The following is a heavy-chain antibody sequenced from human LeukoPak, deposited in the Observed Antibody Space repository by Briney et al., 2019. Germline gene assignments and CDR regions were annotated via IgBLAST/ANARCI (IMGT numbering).Heavy chain of an antibody. V-gene: IGHV3-21*01. CDR3: ARASIRGSFDDY. Sequence: PGGSLRLSCAASGFTFSSYSMNWVRQAPGKGLEWVSSISSSSSYIYYADSVKGRFTISRDNAKNSLYLQMNSLRAEDTAVCYCARASIRGSFDDYWGQGTLVTVSS. D-gene: IGHD3-9*01. CDR1: GFTFSSYS. CDR2: ISSSSSYI. J-gene: IGHJ4*02.